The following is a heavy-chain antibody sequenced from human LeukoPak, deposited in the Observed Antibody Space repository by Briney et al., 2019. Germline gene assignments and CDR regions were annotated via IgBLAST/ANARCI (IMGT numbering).Heavy chain of an antibody. CDR1: GFTFSSYW. V-gene: IGHV3-74*01. D-gene: IGHD6-13*01. CDR3: ARKSSSSWYVYFDY. Sequence: GGSLRLSCAASGFTFSSYWMHWVRQAPGKGLVWVSRINSDGSSTSYADSVKGRFTISRDNAKNTLYLQMNSLRAEDTAVYYCARKSSSSWYVYFDYWGQGTLVTVSS. CDR2: INSDGSST. J-gene: IGHJ4*02.